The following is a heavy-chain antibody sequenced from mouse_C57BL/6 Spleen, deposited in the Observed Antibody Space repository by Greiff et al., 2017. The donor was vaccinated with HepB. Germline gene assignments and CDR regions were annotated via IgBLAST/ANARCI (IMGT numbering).Heavy chain of an antibody. CDR1: GYAFSSSW. CDR3: ARLLLRYFDY. J-gene: IGHJ2*01. V-gene: IGHV1-82*01. CDR2: IYPGDGDT. D-gene: IGHD1-1*01. Sequence: VQLQQSGPELVKPGASVKISCKASGYAFSSSWMNWVKQRPGKGLEWIGRIYPGDGDTNYNGKFKGKATLTADKSSSTAYMQLSSLTSEDSADYFCARLLLRYFDYWGQGTTLTVSS.